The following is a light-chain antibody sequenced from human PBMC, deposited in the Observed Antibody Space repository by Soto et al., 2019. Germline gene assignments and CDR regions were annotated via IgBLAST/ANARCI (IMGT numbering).Light chain of an antibody. J-gene: IGLJ2*01. CDR1: SSDVGGYNY. V-gene: IGLV2-14*01. CDR3: SSYTGSSTLVV. CDR2: DVS. Sequence: QSVLTQPASVSGSPGQSITISCTGTSSDVGGYNYVSWYQQHPGKAPKLMIYDVSNRPSGVSNRFSGSKSGNTASLTISGRQAEDEADYYCSSYTGSSTLVVFGGGTKVTVL.